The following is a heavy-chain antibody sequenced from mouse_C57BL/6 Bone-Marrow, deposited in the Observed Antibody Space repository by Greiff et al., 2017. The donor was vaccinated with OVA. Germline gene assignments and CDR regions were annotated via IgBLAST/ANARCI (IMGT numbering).Heavy chain of an antibody. CDR1: GYTFTDYY. J-gene: IGHJ1*03. V-gene: IGHV1-77*01. Sequence: QVQLQQSGAELVKPGASVKISCKASGYTFTDYYINWVKQRPGQGLEWIGKIGPGSGSTYYNEKLKGKATLTADKSSSTAYMQLSSLTSEDSAVYYGARGPYYYGSSHWYFDVWGTGTTVTVSS. CDR3: ARGPYYYGSSHWYFDV. CDR2: IGPGSGST. D-gene: IGHD1-1*01.